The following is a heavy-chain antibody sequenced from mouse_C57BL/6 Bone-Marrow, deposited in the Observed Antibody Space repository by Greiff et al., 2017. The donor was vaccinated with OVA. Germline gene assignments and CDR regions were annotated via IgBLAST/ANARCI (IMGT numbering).Heavy chain of an antibody. D-gene: IGHD1-1*01. CDR2: ISSGGSYT. Sequence: DVKLVESGGDLVKPGGSLKLSCAASGFTFSSYGMSWVRQTPDKRLEWVATISSGGSYTYYPDSEKGRFTISRDNAKNTLYLQMSSLKSEDTAMYYCASGGSSYWFAYWGQGTLVTVSA. CDR3: ASGGSSYWFAY. J-gene: IGHJ3*01. CDR1: GFTFSSYG. V-gene: IGHV5-6*02.